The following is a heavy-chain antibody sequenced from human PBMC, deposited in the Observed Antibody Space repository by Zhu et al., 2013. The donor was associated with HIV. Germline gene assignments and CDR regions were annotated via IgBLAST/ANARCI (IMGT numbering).Heavy chain of an antibody. CDR3: ARDSRDCTGGFCYMTY. D-gene: IGHD2-8*02. CDR1: GFTFSNYW. CDR2: INGEGRGI. V-gene: IGHV3-74*01. Sequence: EVQLVESGGGLVQPGGSLRLSCAASGFTFSNYWMHWVRQAPGKGLVWVSRINGEGRGISYADSVKGRFTISRDNAKNTLFMQMNSLRAEDTAVYYCARDSRDCTGGFCYMTYWGQGTPVTVAS. J-gene: IGHJ4*02.